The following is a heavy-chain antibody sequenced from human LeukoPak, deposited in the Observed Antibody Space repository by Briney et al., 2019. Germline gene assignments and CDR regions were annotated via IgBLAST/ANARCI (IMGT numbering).Heavy chain of an antibody. CDR3: ARELELDNWFDP. CDR2: IIPIFGTA. D-gene: IGHD1-7*01. CDR1: GGTFSSYA. J-gene: IGHJ5*02. V-gene: IGHV1-69*05. Sequence: SVKVSCKASGGTFSSYAISWVRQAPGQGLEWMGGIIPIFGTANYAQKFQGRVTITTDESTSTAYMELSSLRSEDTAVYYCARELELDNWFDPWGQGTLVTVCS.